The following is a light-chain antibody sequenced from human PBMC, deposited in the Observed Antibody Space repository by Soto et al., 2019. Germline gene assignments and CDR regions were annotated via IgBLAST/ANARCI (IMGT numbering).Light chain of an antibody. J-gene: IGLJ1*01. CDR2: EGS. CDR3: CSYAGSSTLRV. Sequence: QSALTQPASVSGSPGQSITISCTGTSSDVGSYNLVSGYQQHPGKAPKLMIYEGSKRPSGVSNRFSGSKSGNTASLTISGLQAEDEADYYCCSYAGSSTLRVFGTGTKVTVL. CDR1: SSDVGSYNL. V-gene: IGLV2-23*01.